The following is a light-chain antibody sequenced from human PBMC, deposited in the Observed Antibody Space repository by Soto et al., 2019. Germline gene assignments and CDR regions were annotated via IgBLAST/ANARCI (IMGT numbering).Light chain of an antibody. CDR3: QQYGSSPWV. Sequence: EIVLTQSPGTLSLSPGERATLSCRASQSVSSSYLAWYQQKPGQAPRLLIYGASSRATGIPDRFSGSESGTDFTLTINRLEPEDFAVYYCQQYGSSPWVFGQGTKVEIK. CDR2: GAS. CDR1: QSVSSSY. J-gene: IGKJ1*01. V-gene: IGKV3-20*01.